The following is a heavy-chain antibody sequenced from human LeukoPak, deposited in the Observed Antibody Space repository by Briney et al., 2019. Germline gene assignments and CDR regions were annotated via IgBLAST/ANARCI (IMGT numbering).Heavy chain of an antibody. CDR2: IRQDSNEK. CDR3: CGCYDSGNFPS. Sequence: GGSLRLSCATSGFTFSSLWMSWVRQAPGKGLEWVAYIRQDSNEKSYADSVKGRFTISRDNAKNSLYLEMTSLRVEDTAVYYCCGCYDSGNFPSRGQGTLVTVSS. CDR1: GFTFSSLW. V-gene: IGHV3-7*01. J-gene: IGHJ4*02. D-gene: IGHD3-10*01.